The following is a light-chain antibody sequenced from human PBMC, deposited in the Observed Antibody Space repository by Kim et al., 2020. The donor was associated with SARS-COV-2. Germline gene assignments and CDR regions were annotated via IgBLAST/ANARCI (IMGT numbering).Light chain of an antibody. CDR2: GAS. J-gene: IGKJ1*01. CDR1: QAIRND. V-gene: IGKV1-6*01. CDR3: LQDFNYPRT. Sequence: AIQMTQSPSSLSASVGDRVTITCRASQAIRNDLGWYQQKPGQAPKILIYGASTLETGVSLRFSGRGSGTEFTLTISSLQPEDVATYYCLQDFNYPRTFGQGTKVDIK.